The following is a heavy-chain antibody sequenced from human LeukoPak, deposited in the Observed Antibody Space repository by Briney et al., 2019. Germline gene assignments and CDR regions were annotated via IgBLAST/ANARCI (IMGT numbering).Heavy chain of an antibody. D-gene: IGHD5-24*01. V-gene: IGHV1-46*01. Sequence: RASVKVSCKTSGYTFTDYNLHWVRQAPGQRLEWMGIIKPSGGDTSYAQTFQGRVFMTRDTSTSTVYTELSSLKSEDTAVYYCARVRDGYNDAYDIWGQGTMVTVSS. CDR1: GYTFTDYN. CDR3: ARVRDGYNDAYDI. CDR2: IKPSGGDT. J-gene: IGHJ3*02.